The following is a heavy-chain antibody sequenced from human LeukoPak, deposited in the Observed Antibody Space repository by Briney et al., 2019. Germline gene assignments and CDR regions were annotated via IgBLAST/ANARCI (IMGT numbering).Heavy chain of an antibody. Sequence: SETLSLTCTVSGCSISSGYYWGWIRQPPGKGLEWIGSIYHSGSTYYNPSLKSRVTISVDTSKNQFSLKLSSVTAADTAVYYCAGCRITGTRPFGYWGQGTLVTVSS. V-gene: IGHV4-38-2*02. D-gene: IGHD1-7*01. CDR3: AGCRITGTRPFGY. J-gene: IGHJ4*02. CDR1: GCSISSGYY. CDR2: IYHSGST.